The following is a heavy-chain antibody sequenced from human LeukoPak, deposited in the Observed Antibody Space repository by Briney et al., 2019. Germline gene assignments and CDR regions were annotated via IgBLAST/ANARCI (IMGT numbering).Heavy chain of an antibody. CDR3: ARVGYYDFWSGNYYMDV. Sequence: GGSLRLSCAASGFTFSSYSMNWVRQAPGKGLEWVSSISSSSSYTYADSVKGRFTISRDNAKNSLYLQMNSLRAEDTAVYYCARVGYYDFWSGNYYMDVWGKGTTVTVSS. CDR2: ISSSSSYT. CDR1: GFTFSSYS. D-gene: IGHD3-3*01. J-gene: IGHJ6*03. V-gene: IGHV3-21*01.